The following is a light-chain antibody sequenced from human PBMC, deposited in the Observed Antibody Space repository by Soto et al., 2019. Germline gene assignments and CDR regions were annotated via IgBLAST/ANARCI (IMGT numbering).Light chain of an antibody. J-gene: IGKJ1*01. V-gene: IGKV1-5*03. Sequence: DIQMTQSPSTLSASVGDRVTITCRASQSFSTWLAWYQQKPGKAPRLLIYKASSLESGVPSRFSGSGSGTEFILTISSLQPDDFATYYCQQYNSYSGTFGQGTKVEIK. CDR2: KAS. CDR1: QSFSTW. CDR3: QQYNSYSGT.